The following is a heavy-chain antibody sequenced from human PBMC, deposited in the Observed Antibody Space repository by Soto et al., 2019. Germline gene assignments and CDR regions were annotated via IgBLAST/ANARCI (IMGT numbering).Heavy chain of an antibody. CDR2: IGTAGDT. CDR1: GFTFSSYD. Sequence: VGSLRLSCAASGFTFSSYDMHWVRQATGKGLEWVSAIGTAGDTYYPGSVKGRFTISRENAKNSLYLQMNSLRAGDTAVYYCAIENPRGDYESYYYYGMDVWGQGTTVTVS. V-gene: IGHV3-13*01. J-gene: IGHJ6*02. CDR3: AIENPRGDYESYYYYGMDV. D-gene: IGHD4-17*01.